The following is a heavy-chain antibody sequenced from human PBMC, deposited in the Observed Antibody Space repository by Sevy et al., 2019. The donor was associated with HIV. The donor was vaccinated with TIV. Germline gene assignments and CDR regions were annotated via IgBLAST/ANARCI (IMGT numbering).Heavy chain of an antibody. D-gene: IGHD3-10*01. Sequence: GGSLRLSCAASGFIFSSNLMHWVRQAPGKGLVWVSRIDGGGNSTTYADSVKGRFTISRDNAKNTLYLQMNSLRVEDTAVYYCARHAYGGPDYWGQGSLVTVSS. CDR3: ARHAYGGPDY. V-gene: IGHV3-74*01. CDR1: GFIFSSNL. J-gene: IGHJ4*02. CDR2: IDGGGNST.